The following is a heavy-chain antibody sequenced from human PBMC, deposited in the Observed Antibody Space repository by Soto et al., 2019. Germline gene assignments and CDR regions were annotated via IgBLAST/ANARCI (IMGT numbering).Heavy chain of an antibody. D-gene: IGHD6-13*01. CDR2: ST. V-gene: IGHV2-5*01. J-gene: IGHJ4*02. Sequence: SGPTLVNPTQTLTLTCTVSGFSLTTRGMTLGWIRQPPGKAPEWLALSTQYSPSLQSRLTFTEDTSKNQVVLTMNNMDPVDTATYYCTLRQDTSRGPIYWGQGIMVTVSS. CDR3: TLRQDTSRGPIY. CDR1: GFSLTTRGMT.